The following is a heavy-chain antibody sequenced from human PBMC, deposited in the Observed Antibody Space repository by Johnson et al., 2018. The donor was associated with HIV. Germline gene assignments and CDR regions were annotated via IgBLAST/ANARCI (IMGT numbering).Heavy chain of an antibody. J-gene: IGHJ3*02. V-gene: IGHV3-73*01. CDR1: GFTFSGSA. D-gene: IGHD6-13*01. CDR3: TTKPYSSSWYGAFDI. CDR2: IRGEANNYAT. Sequence: VQLVESGGGLVQPGGSLKLSCGASGFTFSGSALHWVRQPSGKGLEWVGHIRGEANNYATGYAASTKGRFTISRDDSKNTVYLQMNSLKTEDTAVYYCTTKPYSSSWYGAFDIWGQGTMVTVSS.